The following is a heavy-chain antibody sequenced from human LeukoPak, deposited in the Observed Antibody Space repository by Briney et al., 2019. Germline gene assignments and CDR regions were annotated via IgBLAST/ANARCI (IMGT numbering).Heavy chain of an antibody. CDR2: IYHSGST. J-gene: IGHJ4*02. Sequence: SETLSLTCTVSGYSISSGYYWGRIRQPPGKGLEWIGSIYHSGSTYYNPSLKSRVTISVDTSKNQFSLKLSSVTAADTAVYYCARQNADIVVVVAAEFDYWGQGTLVTVSS. V-gene: IGHV4-38-2*02. D-gene: IGHD2-15*01. CDR3: ARQNADIVVVVAAEFDY. CDR1: GYSISSGYY.